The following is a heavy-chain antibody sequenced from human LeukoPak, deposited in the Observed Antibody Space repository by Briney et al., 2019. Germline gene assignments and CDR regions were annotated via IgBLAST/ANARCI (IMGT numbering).Heavy chain of an antibody. CDR1: GGPFSGYY. CDR2: INHSGST. V-gene: IGHV4-34*01. J-gene: IGHJ6*02. Sequence: SETLSLTCAVYGGPFSGYYWSWIRQPPGKGLEWIGEINHSGSTNYNPSLKSRVTISVDTSKNQFSLKLSSVTAADTAVYYCARGRVVVPAYGMDVWGQGTTVTVSS. D-gene: IGHD2-2*01. CDR3: ARGRVVVPAYGMDV.